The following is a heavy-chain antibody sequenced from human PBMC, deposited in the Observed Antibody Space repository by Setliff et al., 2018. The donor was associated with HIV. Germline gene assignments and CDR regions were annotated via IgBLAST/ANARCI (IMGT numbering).Heavy chain of an antibody. D-gene: IGHD1-1*01. CDR2: INHSGST. CDR1: GGSFSDYY. J-gene: IGHJ4*02. V-gene: IGHV4-34*01. Sequence: SETLSLTCAVYGGSFSDYYWSWIRQPPGKGLEWIGEINHSGSTNYNPSLKSRVTISVDTSKNQFSLKLNSVTAADTAVYYCARERSLITVRRYFDNWGQGTQVTVSS. CDR3: ARERSLITVRRYFDN.